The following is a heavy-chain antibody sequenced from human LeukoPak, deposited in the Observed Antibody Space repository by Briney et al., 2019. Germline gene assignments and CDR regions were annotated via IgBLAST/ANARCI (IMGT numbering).Heavy chain of an antibody. CDR3: ARRTVTVTNFDY. V-gene: IGHV4-39*01. J-gene: IGHJ4*02. CDR1: GGSISSSSYY. D-gene: IGHD4-17*01. Sequence: SETLSLTCTVSGGSISSSSYYWGWIRQPLGKGLEWIGSIYYSGSTYYNPSLKSRVTISVDTSKNQFSLKLSSVTAADTAVYYCARRTVTVTNFDYWGQGTLVTVSS. CDR2: IYYSGST.